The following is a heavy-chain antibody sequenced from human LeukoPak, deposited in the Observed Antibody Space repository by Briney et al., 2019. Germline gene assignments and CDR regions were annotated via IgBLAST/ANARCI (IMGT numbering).Heavy chain of an antibody. CDR3: ARLQHLYYGSGSYYFDY. V-gene: IGHV4-38-2*01. D-gene: IGHD3-10*01. CDR1: GFSISSGDY. J-gene: IGHJ4*02. Sequence: KPSETLSLTCAVSGFSISSGDYWGWIRQPPGKGLEWIGSIYYSGSTYYNPSLKSRVTISVDTSKNQLSLKLCSVTAADTAVYYCARLQHLYYGSGSYYFDYWGQGTLVTVSS. CDR2: IYYSGST.